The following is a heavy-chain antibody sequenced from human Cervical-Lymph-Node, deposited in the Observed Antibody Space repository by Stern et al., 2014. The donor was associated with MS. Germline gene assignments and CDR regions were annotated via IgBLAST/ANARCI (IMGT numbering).Heavy chain of an antibody. Sequence: QVQLVQSGAEVKKPGASVKVSCKASGYTFTSFYMNWVRQAPGQGLEWMGMINPSVASTSYAQRFQGRVTMTRDTSTSTVYMELSSLRSEDTAVYYCARSFGGTHIDSWGQGTLVTVSS. D-gene: IGHD3-10*01. V-gene: IGHV1-46*03. CDR1: GYTFTSFY. CDR3: ARSFGGTHIDS. J-gene: IGHJ4*02. CDR2: INPSVAST.